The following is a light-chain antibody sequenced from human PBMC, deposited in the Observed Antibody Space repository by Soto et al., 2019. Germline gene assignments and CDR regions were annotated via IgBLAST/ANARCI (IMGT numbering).Light chain of an antibody. CDR3: ETWDFNTRV. CDR2: LEGSGSY. J-gene: IGLJ3*02. CDR1: SGHSSYI. Sequence: QSVLTQSSSASASLGSSVKLTCTLSSGHSSYIIAWHQQQPGKAPRYLMKLEGSGSYSKGSGLPDRFSASTSGADRYLTISNLQFEDEADYYCETWDFNTRVFGGGTQLIVL. V-gene: IGLV4-60*02.